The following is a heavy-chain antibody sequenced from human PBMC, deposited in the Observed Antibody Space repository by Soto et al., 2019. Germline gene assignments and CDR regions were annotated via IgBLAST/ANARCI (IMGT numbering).Heavy chain of an antibody. CDR1: GFTFDDYA. CDR3: AKDIGAAGTIGAFDI. Sequence: EVQLVESGGGLVQPGRSLRLSCAASGFTFDDYAMHWVRQAPGKGLEWVSGISWNSGSIGYADSVKGRFTISRDNAKNSLYLQMNSLRAEDTALYYCAKDIGAAGTIGAFDIWGQGTMVTVSS. J-gene: IGHJ3*02. D-gene: IGHD6-13*01. CDR2: ISWNSGSI. V-gene: IGHV3-9*01.